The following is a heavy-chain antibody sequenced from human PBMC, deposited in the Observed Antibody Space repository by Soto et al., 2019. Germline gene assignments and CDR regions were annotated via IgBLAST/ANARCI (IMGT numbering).Heavy chain of an antibody. CDR3: ERDSGGDWSGYWFDP. CDR1: GDSVSSGSDY. Sequence: SETLSLTCSVSGDSVSSGSDYWSWIRQPPGKGLEWIGYISNSGNTKYNPSLKSRVTISLDTSKNQFSLKLRSVSAEDTAVYYCERDSGGDWSGYWFDPWGQGTLVTVSS. D-gene: IGHD3-3*01. J-gene: IGHJ5*02. CDR2: ISNSGNT. V-gene: IGHV4-61*01.